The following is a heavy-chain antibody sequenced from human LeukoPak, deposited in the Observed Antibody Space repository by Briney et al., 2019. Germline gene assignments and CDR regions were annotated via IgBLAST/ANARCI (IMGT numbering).Heavy chain of an antibody. D-gene: IGHD2-15*01. CDR1: GYFISSGYY. Sequence: PSETLSLTCTVSGYFISSGYYWSWIRQPPGKGLEWIGYIYYSGSTSYNPSLKSRVTISVDTSKNQFSLKLSSVTAADTAVYYCARSVEGYCSGGSCYSYYYYMDVWGKGTTVTVSS. CDR2: IYYSGST. V-gene: IGHV4-61*01. CDR3: ARSVEGYCSGGSCYSYYYYMDV. J-gene: IGHJ6*03.